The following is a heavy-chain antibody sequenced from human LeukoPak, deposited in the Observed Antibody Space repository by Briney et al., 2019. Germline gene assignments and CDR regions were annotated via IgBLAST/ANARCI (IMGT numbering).Heavy chain of an antibody. CDR1: GGSISSYY. V-gene: IGHV4-4*07. CDR2: IYTSGST. J-gene: IGHJ4*02. Sequence: SETLSLTCTVSGGSISSYYWSWIRQPAGKGLEWIGRIYTSGSTNYNPSLKSRVTMSVDTSKNQFSLKLSSVTAADTGVYYCARDRRGTAVAGIDYWGQGTLVTVSS. D-gene: IGHD6-19*01. CDR3: ARDRRGTAVAGIDY.